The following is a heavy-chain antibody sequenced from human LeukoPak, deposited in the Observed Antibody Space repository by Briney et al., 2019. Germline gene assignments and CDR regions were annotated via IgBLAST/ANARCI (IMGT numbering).Heavy chain of an antibody. J-gene: IGHJ4*02. CDR1: GFTFSNFP. Sequence: PGGSLRLSCAASGFTFSNFPMMWVRQAPGTGLEWVSAISVGGDTTYYADSVKGRFTISRGNSKNTLYLQMNSLRADDTAVYYCAKDRGYWGQGTLVTVSS. CDR2: ISVGGDTT. CDR3: AKDRGY. V-gene: IGHV3-23*01.